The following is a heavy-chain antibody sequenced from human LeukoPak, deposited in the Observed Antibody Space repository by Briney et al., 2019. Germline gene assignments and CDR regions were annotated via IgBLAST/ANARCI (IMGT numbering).Heavy chain of an antibody. V-gene: IGHV1-8*01. CDR2: MNPNSGNT. Sequence: ASVKVSCKASGYTFTSYDINWVRQATGQGLEWMGWMNPNSGNTGYAQKFQGRVTMTRNTSISTAYMELSSLRSEDTAVYYCARGRTGTMVRGVIILRWLDPWGQGTLVTVSS. CDR1: GYTFTSYD. D-gene: IGHD3-10*01. J-gene: IGHJ5*02. CDR3: ARGRTGTMVRGVIILRWLDP.